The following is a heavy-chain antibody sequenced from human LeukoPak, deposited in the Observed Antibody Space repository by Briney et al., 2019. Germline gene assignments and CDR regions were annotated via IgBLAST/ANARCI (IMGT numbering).Heavy chain of an antibody. V-gene: IGHV3-30*04. D-gene: IGHD3-22*01. J-gene: IGHJ3*02. CDR3: ARVDDSSGYSLDAFDI. Sequence: QPGGSLRLSCAASGFTFSSYAMHWVRQAPGKGLEWVAVISYDGSNKYYADSVKGRFTISRDNSKNTLYLQMNSLRAEDTAVYYCARVDDSSGYSLDAFDIWGQGTMVTVSS. CDR2: ISYDGSNK. CDR1: GFTFSSYA.